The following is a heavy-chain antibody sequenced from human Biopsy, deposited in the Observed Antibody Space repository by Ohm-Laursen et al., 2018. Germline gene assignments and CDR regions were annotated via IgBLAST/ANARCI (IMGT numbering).Heavy chain of an antibody. CDR2: IYSGGDT. V-gene: IGHV3-66*01. D-gene: IGHD5-24*01. CDR3: ARGHSGVATIG. Sequence: SLRLSCAASGFTVYNNYMTWVRQAPGKGLEWVSLIYSGGDTRYADSAKGRFTISRDSSKNTLYLQMNSLRVEDTAVYHCARGHSGVATIGRGQGTLVTVSS. J-gene: IGHJ4*02. CDR1: GFTVYNNY.